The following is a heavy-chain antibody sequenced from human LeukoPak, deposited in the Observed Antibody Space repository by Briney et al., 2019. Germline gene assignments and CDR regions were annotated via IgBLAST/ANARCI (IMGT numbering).Heavy chain of an antibody. V-gene: IGHV4-34*01. J-gene: IGHJ3*02. CDR1: DGSFSGYF. Sequence: PSETLSLTCAVYDGSFSGYFWGWIRQPPGKGLEWIGSVSHSRSTYYNPSLRSRVTISADTSKSQVSLELTSVTAADTALYYCARHSDSGGYETAFDIWGQGTMVTVSS. CDR3: ARHSDSGGYETAFDI. D-gene: IGHD3-22*01. CDR2: VSHSRST.